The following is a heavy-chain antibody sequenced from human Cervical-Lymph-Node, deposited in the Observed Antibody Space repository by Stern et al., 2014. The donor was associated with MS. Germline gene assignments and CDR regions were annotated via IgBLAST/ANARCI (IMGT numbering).Heavy chain of an antibody. CDR2: ISSSSSYI. Sequence: EVQLLESGGGLVKPGGSLRLSCAASGFTFSSYSMNWVRQAPGKGLEWVSSISSSSSYIYYADSVKGRFTISRDNAKNSLYLQMNSLRAEDTAVYYCARDLLNSGHDALDIWGQGTMVTVSS. CDR3: ARDLLNSGHDALDI. V-gene: IGHV3-21*01. D-gene: IGHD1-26*01. J-gene: IGHJ3*02. CDR1: GFTFSSYS.